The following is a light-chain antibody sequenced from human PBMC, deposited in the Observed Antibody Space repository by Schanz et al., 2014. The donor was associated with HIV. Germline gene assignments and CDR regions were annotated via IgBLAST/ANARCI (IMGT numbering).Light chain of an antibody. CDR2: DAS. CDR3: QQCVNWPQFT. Sequence: EIVLTQSPGTLSLSPGERVTLSCRASQSFSSSYLAWYQQKPGQAPRLLIYDASNRATGIPARFSGSGSGTDFTLTISSLEPEDFAVYYCQQCVNWPQFTFGQGTRLEIK. CDR1: QSFSSSY. J-gene: IGKJ2*01. V-gene: IGKV3-11*01.